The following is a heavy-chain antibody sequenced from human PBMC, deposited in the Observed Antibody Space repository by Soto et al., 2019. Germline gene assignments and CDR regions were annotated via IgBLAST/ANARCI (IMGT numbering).Heavy chain of an antibody. Sequence: QLQLQESGPGLVKPSETLSLTCTVSGGSISSSSYYWGWIRQPPGKGLEWIGSIYYSGSTYYNPSLKSRVTLSVDTSKNQFSLKLSSVTAADTAVYYCASHGMDYYDSSGYYYSPYYFDYWGQGTLVTVSS. J-gene: IGHJ4*02. V-gene: IGHV4-39*01. D-gene: IGHD3-22*01. CDR2: IYYSGST. CDR1: GGSISSSSYY. CDR3: ASHGMDYYDSSGYYYSPYYFDY.